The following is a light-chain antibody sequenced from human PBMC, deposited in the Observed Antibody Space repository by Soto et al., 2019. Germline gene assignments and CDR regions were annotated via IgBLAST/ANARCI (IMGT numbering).Light chain of an antibody. J-gene: IGKJ3*01. Sequence: DIVMTQSPLSLPVTPGEPASISCRSSQSLLHSNGYNYLDCYLQKPGQSQQLLIYLGSNRASGVPDRFNGSGLGAAFTLKISCVETEDCGVDLCMHALHTRRFTFGSGTKVDI. CDR3: MHALHTRRFT. CDR1: QSLLHSNGYNY. CDR2: LGS. V-gene: IGKV2-28*01.